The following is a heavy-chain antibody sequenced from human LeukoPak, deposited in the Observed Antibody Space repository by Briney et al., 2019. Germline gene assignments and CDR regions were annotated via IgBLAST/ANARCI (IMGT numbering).Heavy chain of an antibody. V-gene: IGHV1-69*13. CDR1: GGTFSSYA. CDR2: IIPIFGTA. Sequence: SVKVSCKASGGTFSSYAISWVRQAPGQGLEWMGGIIPIFGTANYAQKFQGRVTITADESTSTAYMELSSLRSEDTAVYYCARADYGDTDAFDIWGQGTMVTVSS. CDR3: ARADYGDTDAFDI. J-gene: IGHJ3*02. D-gene: IGHD4-17*01.